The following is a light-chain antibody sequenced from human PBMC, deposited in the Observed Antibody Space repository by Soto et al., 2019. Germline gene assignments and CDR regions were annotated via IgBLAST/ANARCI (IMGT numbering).Light chain of an antibody. CDR2: DVS. CDR1: SSDVGAYNF. V-gene: IGLV2-14*01. J-gene: IGLJ1*01. Sequence: QSVLTQPASVSGSPGESITISCTGTSSDVGAYNFVSWYQQDPGKAPKLMIYDVSSRPSGVPNRFSGSKSGHTASLTISGLQAEDEADYYCSSYTSSSTYVFGTGTKLTVL. CDR3: SSYTSSSTYV.